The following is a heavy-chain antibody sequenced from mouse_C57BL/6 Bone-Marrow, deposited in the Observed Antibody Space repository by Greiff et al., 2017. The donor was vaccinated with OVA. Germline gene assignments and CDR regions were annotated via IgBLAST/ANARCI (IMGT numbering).Heavy chain of an antibody. CDR2: IYPRSGNT. CDR3: ARSDGYYDY. CDR1: GYTFTRYG. V-gene: IGHV1-81*01. Sequence: QVQLLQSGAELARPGASVKLSCKASGYTFTRYGISWVKQRTGQGLEWVGEIYPRSGNTYYNEKFKGKATLTADKSSSTAYMELRSLTSEDTAVYFWARSDGYYDYWGQGTTLTVSS. D-gene: IGHD2-3*01. J-gene: IGHJ2*01.